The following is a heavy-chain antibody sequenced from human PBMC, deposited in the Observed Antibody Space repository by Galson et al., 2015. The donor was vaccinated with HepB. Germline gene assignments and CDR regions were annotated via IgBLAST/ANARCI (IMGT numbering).Heavy chain of an antibody. J-gene: IGHJ4*02. CDR2: INPSGGST. Sequence: SVKVSCKASGYTFTSYYMHWVRQAPGQGLEWMGIINPSGGSTSYAQKFQGRVTMTRDTSTSTVYMELSSLRSEDTAVYYCARDRVPGIAAAGEYYFDYWGQGTLVTVSS. D-gene: IGHD6-13*01. CDR3: ARDRVPGIAAAGEYYFDY. CDR1: GYTFTSYY. V-gene: IGHV1-46*01.